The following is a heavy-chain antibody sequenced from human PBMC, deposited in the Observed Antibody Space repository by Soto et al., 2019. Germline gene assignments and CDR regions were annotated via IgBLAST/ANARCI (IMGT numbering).Heavy chain of an antibody. V-gene: IGHV3-11*01. CDR2: ITTGGETT. D-gene: IGHD5-12*01. J-gene: IGHJ4*02. CDR1: VFIVTDYS. CDR3: ARDPQRRDGYNFDS. Sequence: GGSLRLSCAASVFIVTDYSMAWIRQAPGKGLEWISYITTGGETTLYAASVEGRFTISRDNAKKALFLQMNSLRADDTAVYFCARDPQRRDGYNFDSWGQGTLVTVSS.